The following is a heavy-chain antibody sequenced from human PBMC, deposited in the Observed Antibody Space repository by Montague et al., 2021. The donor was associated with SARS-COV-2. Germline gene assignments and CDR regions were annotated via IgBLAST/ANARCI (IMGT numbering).Heavy chain of an antibody. V-gene: IGHV3-53*04. CDR2: IYRGGDT. J-gene: IGHJ6*02. D-gene: IGHD6-13*01. Sequence: LRLSCAASGFTVSSSYMSWVRQAPGKGLEWVSVIYRGGDTYYADSVKGRFTISRHNSKNTLYLEMNSLRGEDTAVYYCTRSVAAAGTFYYYYGMDVWGQGTTVTVSS. CDR3: TRSVAAAGTFYYYYGMDV. CDR1: GFTVSSSY.